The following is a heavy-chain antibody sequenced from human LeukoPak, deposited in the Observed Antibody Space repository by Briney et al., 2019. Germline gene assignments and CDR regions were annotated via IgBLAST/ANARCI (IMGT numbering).Heavy chain of an antibody. J-gene: IGHJ5*02. V-gene: IGHV3-23*01. CDR3: ARGYDYGDYICST. CDR1: GFTFSSYA. D-gene: IGHD4-17*01. Sequence: GGSLRLSCAASGFTFSSYAMSWVRQAPGKGLEWVSAISGSGGSTYYADSVKGRFTISRDNSKNTLYLQMDSLRAEDTAVYYCARGYDYGDYICSTWGQGTLVTVSS. CDR2: ISGSGGST.